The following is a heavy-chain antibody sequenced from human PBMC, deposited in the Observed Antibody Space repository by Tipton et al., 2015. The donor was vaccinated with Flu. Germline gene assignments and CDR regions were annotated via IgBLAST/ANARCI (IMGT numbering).Heavy chain of an antibody. J-gene: IGHJ4*02. V-gene: IGHV4-4*07. CDR2: IFTTGST. CDR3: ARAPTTAVAYI. CDR1: GGSFSGYY. D-gene: IGHD6-19*01. Sequence: TLSLTCSVSGGSFSGYYWSWVRQPAGKGLEWIGRIFTTGSTNYNPSLKSRVTISVDTSKNQFSLTLSSVTAADTAVYYCARAPTTAVAYIWGQGTLVTVSS.